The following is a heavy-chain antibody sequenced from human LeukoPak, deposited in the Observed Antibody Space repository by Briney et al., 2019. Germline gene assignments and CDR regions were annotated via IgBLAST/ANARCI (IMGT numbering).Heavy chain of an antibody. CDR2: IYPGDSDT. J-gene: IGHJ4*02. V-gene: IGHV5-51*01. D-gene: IGHD6-13*01. CDR3: ARTSAGYSSSWYVF. CDR1: GFSFTRYW. Sequence: PGESLKISCKGSGFSFTRYWIAWVRQMPGKGLECIGIIYPGDSDTRYSPSFQGQVTISADKSINTAYLQWSSLKASDTAMYYCARTSAGYSSSWYVFWGQGTLVTVSS.